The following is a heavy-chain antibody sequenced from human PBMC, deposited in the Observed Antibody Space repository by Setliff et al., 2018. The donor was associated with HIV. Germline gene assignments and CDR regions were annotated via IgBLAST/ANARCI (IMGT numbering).Heavy chain of an antibody. D-gene: IGHD3-3*01. Sequence: GGSLRLSCAVSGFTFRNSWMSWVRRAPGKGLEWVANIKQDGSEKYYVDSVKGRFTISRDNAKNSLFLQISSLRVEDTAVYYCARGVTIFGVVIMGYYMDVWGKGTMVTSP. CDR1: GFTFRNSW. V-gene: IGHV3-7*03. J-gene: IGHJ6*03. CDR2: IKQDGSEK. CDR3: ARGVTIFGVVIMGYYMDV.